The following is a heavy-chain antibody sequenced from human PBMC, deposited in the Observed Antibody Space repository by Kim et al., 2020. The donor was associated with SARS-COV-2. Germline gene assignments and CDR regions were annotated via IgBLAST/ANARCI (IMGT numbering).Heavy chain of an antibody. Sequence: ASVKVSCKASGYTFTSYAMHWVRQAPGQRLEWMGWINAGNGNTKYSQKFRGRVTITRDTSASTAYMELSSLRSEDTAVYYCARLWFGELVGWFDPWGQGTLVTVSS. CDR3: ARLWFGELVGWFDP. CDR1: GYTFTSYA. CDR2: INAGNGNT. J-gene: IGHJ5*02. V-gene: IGHV1-3*01. D-gene: IGHD3-10*01.